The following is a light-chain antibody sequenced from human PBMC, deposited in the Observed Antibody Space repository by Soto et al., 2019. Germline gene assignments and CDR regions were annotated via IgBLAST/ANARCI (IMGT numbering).Light chain of an antibody. CDR1: QSISSW. CDR2: KAS. CDR3: QQYNSYSQA. J-gene: IGKJ1*01. Sequence: DIQMTQSPSTLSASVGDRLTITCRARQSISSWLAWYQQKPGKAPNLLIYKASSLESGVPSRFSGSGSGTEFNLTISSLQPDDFAAYYCQQYNSYSQAFGQGTKVEIK. V-gene: IGKV1-5*03.